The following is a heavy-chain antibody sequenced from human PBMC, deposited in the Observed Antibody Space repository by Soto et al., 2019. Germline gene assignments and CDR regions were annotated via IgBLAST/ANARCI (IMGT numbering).Heavy chain of an antibody. J-gene: IGHJ5*02. CDR1: GGSISSYY. CDR2: IYHSGST. CDR3: ARDRLANWFDP. D-gene: IGHD3-9*01. V-gene: IGHV4-59*01. Sequence: SETLSLTGTVSGGSISSYYWSWIRQPPGKGLEWIGYIYHSGSTNYNPSLKSRVTISVDTSKNQFSLKLSSVTAADTAVYYCARDRLANWFDPWGQGTLVTVSS.